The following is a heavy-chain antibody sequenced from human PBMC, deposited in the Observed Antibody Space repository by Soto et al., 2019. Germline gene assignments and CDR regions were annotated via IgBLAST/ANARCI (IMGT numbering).Heavy chain of an antibody. D-gene: IGHD3-10*01. CDR3: ARQTRAPES. V-gene: IGHV3-7*03. Sequence: PGGSLRLSCAASGFTFSSYWMTWVRQTPGKGLQCVANINQHGSEMYYVDSVRGRFTISRDNAKNSLYLQMSSLRAEDTAVYYCARQTRAPESWGPGILVTGSS. CDR1: GFTFSSYW. J-gene: IGHJ1*01. CDR2: INQHGSEM.